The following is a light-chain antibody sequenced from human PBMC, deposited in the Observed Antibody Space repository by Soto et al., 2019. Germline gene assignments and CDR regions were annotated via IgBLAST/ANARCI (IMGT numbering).Light chain of an antibody. CDR1: QSISDS. CDR3: QQNYRTPKT. CDR2: AAS. J-gene: IGKJ1*01. V-gene: IGKV1-39*01. Sequence: DIQMTQSPSSLSASVGDRVTIACRASQSISDSLSWYQQKPGKAPELLIYAASSLRSGVPSRFSGSGSGTDFTLTISSLQPGDFATYYCQQNYRTPKTFGQGTKVDIK.